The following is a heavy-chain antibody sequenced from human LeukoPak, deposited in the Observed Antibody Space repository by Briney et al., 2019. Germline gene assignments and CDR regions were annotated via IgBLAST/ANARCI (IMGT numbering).Heavy chain of an antibody. V-gene: IGHV3-48*01. CDR2: ISSSSSTI. CDR1: RFTFSSYS. Sequence: QAGGSLRPSCAASRFTFSSYSMNWVRQAPGKGLEWVSYISSSSSTIYYADSVKGRFTISRDNAKNSLYLQMNSLRAEDTAVYYCARDFGDYSYYYYMDVWGKGTTVTVSS. J-gene: IGHJ6*03. CDR3: ARDFGDYSYYYYMDV. D-gene: IGHD4-17*01.